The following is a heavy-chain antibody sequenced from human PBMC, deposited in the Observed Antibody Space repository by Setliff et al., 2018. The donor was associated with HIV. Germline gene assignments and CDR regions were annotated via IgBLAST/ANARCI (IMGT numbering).Heavy chain of an antibody. V-gene: IGHV1-2*06. CDR3: ASGMRWDTAMGDAFDI. CDR2: IIPNSGGT. Sequence: ASVKVSCKASGYTFTGYYIHWVRQAPGQGLEWMGRIIPNSGGTNYAQKFQDRVTMTRDTSISTAYMELRSLKSDDTAIYFCASGMRWDTAMGDAFDIWGQGTMVTVSS. D-gene: IGHD5-18*01. CDR1: GYTFTGYY. J-gene: IGHJ3*02.